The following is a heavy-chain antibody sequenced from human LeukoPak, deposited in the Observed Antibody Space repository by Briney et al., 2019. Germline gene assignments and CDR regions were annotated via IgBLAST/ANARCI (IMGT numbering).Heavy chain of an antibody. CDR1: GGSISSSSYY. CDR2: INHSGST. V-gene: IGHV4-39*07. CDR3: ARVFVGSMVRGARKPFDY. Sequence: PSETLSLTCTVSGGSISSSSYYWSWIRQPPGKGLEWIGEINHSGSTNYNPSLKSRVTISVDTSKNQFSLKLSSVTAADTAVYYCARVFVGSMVRGARKPFDYWGQGTLVTVSS. J-gene: IGHJ4*02. D-gene: IGHD3-10*01.